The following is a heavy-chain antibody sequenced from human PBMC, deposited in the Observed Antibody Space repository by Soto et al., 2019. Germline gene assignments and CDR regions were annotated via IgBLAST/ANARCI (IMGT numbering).Heavy chain of an antibody. CDR1: GYTFTSYV. CDR2: MNPNSGNT. CDR3: ARQPRDFWSGYYRSPYNWFDP. V-gene: IGHV1-8*01. D-gene: IGHD3-3*01. Sequence: QVQLVQSGAEVKKPGASVKVSCKASGYTFTSYVINWVRQATGQGLEWMGWMNPNSGNTGYAQKFQGRVTMTRNTSISTAYMELSSLRSEDTAVYYCARQPRDFWSGYYRSPYNWFDPWGQGTLVTVSS. J-gene: IGHJ5*02.